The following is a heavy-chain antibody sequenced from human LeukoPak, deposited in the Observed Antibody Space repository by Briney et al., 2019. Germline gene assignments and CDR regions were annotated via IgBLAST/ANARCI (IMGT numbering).Heavy chain of an antibody. V-gene: IGHV4-34*01. Sequence: SETLSLTCAVYGGSFSGYYWSWVRQPPGKGLEWIGEINHSGSTNYNPSLKSRVTISVDTSKNQFSLKLSSVTAADTAVYYCARVGPIAARRDHYYFDYWGQGTLVTVSS. J-gene: IGHJ4*02. CDR3: ARVGPIAARRDHYYFDY. CDR1: GGSFSGYY. D-gene: IGHD6-6*01. CDR2: INHSGST.